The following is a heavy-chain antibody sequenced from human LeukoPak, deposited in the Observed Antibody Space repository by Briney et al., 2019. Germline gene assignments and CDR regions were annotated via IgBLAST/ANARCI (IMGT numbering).Heavy chain of an antibody. CDR1: GFTFSSYA. D-gene: IGHD3-9*01. Sequence: GGSLRLSCAASGFTFSSYAMHWVRQAPGKGLEWVAVISYDGSNKYYADSVKGRFTISRDKSKNTLYLQMNSLRAEDTAVYYCARDLTADILTGYYRNWFDPWGQGTLVTVSS. CDR2: ISYDGSNK. CDR3: ARDLTADILTGYYRNWFDP. J-gene: IGHJ5*02. V-gene: IGHV3-30*04.